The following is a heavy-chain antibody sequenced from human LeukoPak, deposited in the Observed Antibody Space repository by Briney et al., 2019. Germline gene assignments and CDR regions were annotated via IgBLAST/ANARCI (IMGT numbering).Heavy chain of an antibody. Sequence: SETLSLTCTVSGGSISSSSYYWGWIRQPPGKGLEWIRSIYYSGSTYYNPSLKSRVTISVDTSKNQFSLKLSSVTAADTAVYYCARECYYGSGSIYDYVWGSRPRIFDYWGQGTLVSVSS. V-gene: IGHV4-39*07. CDR3: ARECYYGSGSIYDYVWGSRPRIFDY. D-gene: IGHD3-16*01. J-gene: IGHJ4*02. CDR2: IYYSGST. CDR1: GGSISSSSYY.